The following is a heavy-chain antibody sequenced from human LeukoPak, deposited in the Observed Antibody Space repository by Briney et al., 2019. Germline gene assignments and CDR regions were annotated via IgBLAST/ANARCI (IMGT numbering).Heavy chain of an antibody. CDR1: GYTFTSYY. CDR2: INPSGGST. D-gene: IGHD6-19*01. CDR3: ASGRGVIKQWLYY. V-gene: IGHV1-46*01. J-gene: IGHJ4*02. Sequence: ASVTVSCKASGYTFTSYYMHWVRQAPGQGLEWMGIINPSGGSTSYAQKFQGRVTMTEDTSTDTAYMELSSLRSEDTAVYYCASGRGVIKQWLYYWGQGTLVAVSS.